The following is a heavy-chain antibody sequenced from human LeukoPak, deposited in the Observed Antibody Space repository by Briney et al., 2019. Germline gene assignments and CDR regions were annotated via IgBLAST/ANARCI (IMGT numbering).Heavy chain of an antibody. V-gene: IGHV3-33*01. CDR3: ARVTSNYYDSSGYYYFDP. CDR2: IWYDGGNK. CDR1: GFTFSSYG. D-gene: IGHD3-22*01. J-gene: IGHJ5*02. Sequence: PGRSLRLSCAASGFTFSSYGMHWVRQAPGKGLEWVAVIWYDGGNKYYADSVKGRFTISRDNSKNTLYLQMNSLRAEDTAVYYCARVTSNYYDSSGYYYFDPWGQGTRGTVPS.